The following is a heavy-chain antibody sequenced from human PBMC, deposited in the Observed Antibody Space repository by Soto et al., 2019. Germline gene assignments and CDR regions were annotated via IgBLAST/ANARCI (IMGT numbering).Heavy chain of an antibody. D-gene: IGHD3-3*01. J-gene: IGHJ4*02. CDR3: ARHSTPFNYDFWSGYYGPPDY. CDR2: IYYIGST. CDR1: GDSISGYY. Sequence: SETLSLTCTVSGDSISGYYWSWIRQPPGKGLEWIASIYYIGSTNYNPSLKSRVTISVDTSKNQFSLKLSSVTAADTAVYYCARHSTPFNYDFWSGYYGPPDYWGQGTLVTVSS. V-gene: IGHV4-59*08.